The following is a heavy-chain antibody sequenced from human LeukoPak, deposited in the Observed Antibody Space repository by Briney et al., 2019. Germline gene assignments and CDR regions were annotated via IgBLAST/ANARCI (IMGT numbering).Heavy chain of an antibody. CDR3: ARGTVVVPAAIHYYYYGMDV. CDR2: IYHSGST. J-gene: IGHJ6*02. D-gene: IGHD2-2*01. CDR1: GGSISSSNW. Sequence: PSETLSLTCAVSGGSISSSNWWSWVRQPPGKGLEWIGEIYHSGSTNYNPSLKSRVTISVDKSKNQFSLKLSSVTAADTAMYYCARGTVVVPAAIHYYYYGMDVWGQGTTVTVSS. V-gene: IGHV4-4*02.